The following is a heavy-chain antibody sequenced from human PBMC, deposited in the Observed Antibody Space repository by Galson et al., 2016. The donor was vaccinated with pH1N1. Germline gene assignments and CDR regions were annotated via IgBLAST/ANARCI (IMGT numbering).Heavy chain of an antibody. Sequence: SLRLSCAASGFTVDSNYVTWVRLAPGKGLEWVSVIYRSETTYYADSVKGRFTISRDSSKNMLYLQMNSPRAEDPAVYYCAKDRAANYGDYWDYWGQGTLVTVSS. J-gene: IGHJ4*02. CDR1: GFTVDSNY. V-gene: IGHV3-66*03. CDR2: IYRSETT. CDR3: AKDRAANYGDYWDY. D-gene: IGHD4-17*01.